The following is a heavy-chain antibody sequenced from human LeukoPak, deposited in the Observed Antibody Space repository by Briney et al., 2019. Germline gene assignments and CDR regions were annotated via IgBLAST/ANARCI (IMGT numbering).Heavy chain of an antibody. CDR2: IYTIGST. CDR1: GGSISSGSYY. Sequence: SETLSLTCTVSGGSISSGSYYWSWIRPPAGKGLEWIGRIYTIGSTTYIPSLKSRVTISVDTSKTQFSLKLSSVTAADTAVYYCARVRAAGRFDYWGQGTLVTVSP. D-gene: IGHD6-13*01. J-gene: IGHJ4*02. CDR3: ARVRAAGRFDY. V-gene: IGHV4-61*02.